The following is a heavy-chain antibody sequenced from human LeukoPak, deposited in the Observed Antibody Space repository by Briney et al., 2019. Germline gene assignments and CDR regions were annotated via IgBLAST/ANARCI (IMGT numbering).Heavy chain of an antibody. CDR3: ARDRNSGYALYDFDY. CDR1: GYTFTGYY. D-gene: IGHD5-12*01. CDR2: INPNSGGT. J-gene: IGHJ4*02. Sequence: ASVKVSCKASGYTFTGYYMHWVRQAPGQGLEWMGWINPNSGGTNYAQKFQGRVTMTRDMSISTAYMELSRLRSDDTAVYYCARDRNSGYALYDFDYWGQGTLVTVSS. V-gene: IGHV1-2*02.